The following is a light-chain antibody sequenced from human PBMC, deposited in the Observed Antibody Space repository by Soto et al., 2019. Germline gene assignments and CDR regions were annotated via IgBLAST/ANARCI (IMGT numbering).Light chain of an antibody. Sequence: DIQMTQSPSTLPASVGDRVTITCRASQNVNNWLAWYQQKPGKGPSLLIYKASNLESGVSSRFSGNGSGTEFTLSISSLQPDDIGTYYCQQNNRYPWTFGQGTKVEIK. CDR3: QQNNRYPWT. V-gene: IGKV1-5*03. CDR2: KAS. CDR1: QNVNNW. J-gene: IGKJ1*01.